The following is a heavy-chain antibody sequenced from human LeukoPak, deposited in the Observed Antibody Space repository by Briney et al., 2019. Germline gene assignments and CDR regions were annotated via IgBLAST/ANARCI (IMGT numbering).Heavy chain of an antibody. CDR2: ISAYNGNT. CDR1: GYTFTSYG. V-gene: IGHV1-18*01. Sequence: VASVKVSCKASGYTFTSYGISWVRQAPGQGLEWMGWISAYNGNTNYAQKLQGRVTMTTDTSTSTPYMELRSLKSDATAVYSCARVNGGLLIDYWGPGTLVTVSS. J-gene: IGHJ4*02. CDR3: ARVNGGLLIDY. D-gene: IGHD1-26*01.